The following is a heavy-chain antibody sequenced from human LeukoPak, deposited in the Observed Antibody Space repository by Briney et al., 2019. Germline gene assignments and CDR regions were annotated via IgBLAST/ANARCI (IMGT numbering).Heavy chain of an antibody. D-gene: IGHD5-18*01. CDR3: ASMAQGRGYSYGFRTDYYYYYGMDV. Sequence: SVKVSCKASGGTFGSYAISWVRQAPGQGLEWMGGIIPIFGTANYAQKFQGRVTITADESTSTAYMELSSLRSEDTAVYYCASMAQGRGYSYGFRTDYYYYYGMDVWGQGTTVTVSS. CDR2: IIPIFGTA. CDR1: GGTFGSYA. J-gene: IGHJ6*02. V-gene: IGHV1-69*13.